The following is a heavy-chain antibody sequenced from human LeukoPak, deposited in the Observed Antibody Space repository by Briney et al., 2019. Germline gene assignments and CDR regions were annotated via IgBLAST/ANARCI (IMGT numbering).Heavy chain of an antibody. CDR1: GGSISSGSYY. D-gene: IGHD4-11*01. CDR3: ARDDYTGFTFDY. Sequence: SETLSLTCTVSGGSISSGSYYWSWIRQPAGKGLEWIGRIYTSGSTNYNPSLKSRVTISVDTSKNQFSLKLSSVTAADTAVYYCARDDYTGFTFDYWGQGTLVTVSS. CDR2: IYTSGST. J-gene: IGHJ4*02. V-gene: IGHV4-61*02.